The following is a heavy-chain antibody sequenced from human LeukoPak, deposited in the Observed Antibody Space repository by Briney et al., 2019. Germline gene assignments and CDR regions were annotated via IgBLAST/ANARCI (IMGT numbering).Heavy chain of an antibody. CDR2: IYGGNTT. J-gene: IGHJ4*02. V-gene: IGHV3-53*01. Sequence: GGSLRLSCAASGFTVSTNYMSWVRQAPGKGLEWVSVIYGGNTTYYAESVKGRFTISRDNSKNTLYLQMNSLRADDTAVYYCVRGAVYWGQGTLVTVSS. CDR1: GFTVSTNY. CDR3: VRGAVY.